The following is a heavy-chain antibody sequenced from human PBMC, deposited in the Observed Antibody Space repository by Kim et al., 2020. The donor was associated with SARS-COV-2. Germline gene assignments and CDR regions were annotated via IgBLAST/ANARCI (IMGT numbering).Heavy chain of an antibody. D-gene: IGHD6-13*01. CDR3: TRVEGYSSSCFDY. J-gene: IGHJ4*02. V-gene: IGHV3-49*04. CDR1: GFTFGDYA. Sequence: SLRLSCTASGFTFGDYAMSWVRQAPGKGLEWVGFIRSKAYGGTTEYAASVKGRFTISRDDSKSIAYLQMNSLKTEDTAVYYCTRVEGYSSSCFDYWGQGTLVTVSS. CDR2: IRSKAYGGTT.